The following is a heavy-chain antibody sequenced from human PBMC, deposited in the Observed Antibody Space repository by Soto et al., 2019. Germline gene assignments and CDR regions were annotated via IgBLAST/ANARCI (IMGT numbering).Heavy chain of an antibody. J-gene: IGHJ6*02. CDR1: GGSVSSGSFY. Sequence: PSETLSLTCTVSGGSVSSGSFYWSWIRRPPGKGLEWIGYFYDSGSTNYNPSLRSRVTMSVDTSKNQFSLKLGSVTAADTAVYYCAASAPPATNYYYAMDAWGQGTTVTVS. D-gene: IGHD5-12*01. CDR2: FYDSGST. V-gene: IGHV4-61*01. CDR3: AASAPPATNYYYAMDA.